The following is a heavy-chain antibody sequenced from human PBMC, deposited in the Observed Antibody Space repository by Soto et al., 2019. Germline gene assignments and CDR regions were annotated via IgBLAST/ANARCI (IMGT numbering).Heavy chain of an antibody. CDR1: GYSFTSYW. Sequence: PGESLKISCKGSGYSFTSYWIGWVRQMPGKGLEWMGIIYPGDSDTRYSPSFQGQVTISADKSISTAYLQWSSLKASDTAMYYCARDRRFLEWLSTPNYYYYGMDVWGQGTTVTVSS. D-gene: IGHD3-3*01. CDR3: ARDRRFLEWLSTPNYYYYGMDV. CDR2: IYPGDSDT. J-gene: IGHJ6*02. V-gene: IGHV5-51*01.